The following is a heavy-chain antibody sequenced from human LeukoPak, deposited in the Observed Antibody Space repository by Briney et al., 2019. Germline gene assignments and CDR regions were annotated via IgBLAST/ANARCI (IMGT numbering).Heavy chain of an antibody. Sequence: GASVKVSCKASGYTFTSYDINWVRQATGQGLEWMGWINPNSGNTGYAQKFQGRVTITRNTSISTAYMELSSLRSEDTAVYYCARGFTRGIVGATVYYMDVWGKGTTVTVSS. D-gene: IGHD1-26*01. CDR3: ARGFTRGIVGATVYYMDV. CDR2: INPNSGNT. J-gene: IGHJ6*03. V-gene: IGHV1-8*03. CDR1: GYTFTSYD.